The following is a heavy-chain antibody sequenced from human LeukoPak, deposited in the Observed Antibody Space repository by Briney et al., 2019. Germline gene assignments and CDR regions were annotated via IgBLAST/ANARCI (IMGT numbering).Heavy chain of an antibody. CDR3: ARAGSLVTPPPL. CDR1: GGSISSYY. D-gene: IGHD3-10*01. J-gene: IGHJ4*02. Sequence: SETLSLTCTVSGGSISSYYWSWIRQPPGKGLEWIGYIYYSGSTNYNPSLKSRVTISVDTSKNQISLKLTSVAAADTAVYYCARAGSLVTPPPLWGQGTLVTVSS. V-gene: IGHV4-59*01. CDR2: IYYSGST.